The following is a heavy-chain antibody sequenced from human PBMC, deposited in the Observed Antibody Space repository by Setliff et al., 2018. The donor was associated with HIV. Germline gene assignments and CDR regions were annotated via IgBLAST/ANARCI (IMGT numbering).Heavy chain of an antibody. CDR3: ARESRGSGWFDP. CDR2: SIPLFGTT. Sequence: GASVKVSCKASGYTFTTYALTWVRQAPGQGLEWMGGSIPLFGTTNYAQKFQGRVTLTTDELMKTAYMDLSSLTSEDTAIYYCARESRGSGWFDPWGQGTLVTVSS. D-gene: IGHD3-16*01. J-gene: IGHJ5*02. V-gene: IGHV1-69*05. CDR1: GYTFTTYA.